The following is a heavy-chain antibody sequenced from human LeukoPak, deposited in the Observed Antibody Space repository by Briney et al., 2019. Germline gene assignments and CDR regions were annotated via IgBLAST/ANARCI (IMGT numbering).Heavy chain of an antibody. V-gene: IGHV3-30*18. Sequence: GGSLRLSCAASGFTFSSYGMHWVRQAPGKGLEWVAVISYDGSNKYYADSVKGRFTISRDNSKNTLYLQMNSLRAEDTAVYYCAKDHDSSGYFDYWGQGTLATVSS. CDR3: AKDHDSSGYFDY. CDR1: GFTFSSYG. D-gene: IGHD3-22*01. J-gene: IGHJ4*02. CDR2: ISYDGSNK.